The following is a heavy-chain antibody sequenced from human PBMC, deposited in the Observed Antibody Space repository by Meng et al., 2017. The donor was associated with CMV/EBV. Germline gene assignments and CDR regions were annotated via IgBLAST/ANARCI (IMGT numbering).Heavy chain of an antibody. V-gene: IGHV4-39*01. D-gene: IGHD1-26*01. CDR2: IYYSGGT. CDR3: ARHYRRAGRVDY. J-gene: IGHJ4*02. CDR1: GGSISSSSYY. Sequence: GSLRLSCTVSGGSISSSSYYWGWIRQPPGKGLEWIGSIYYSGGTYYNPSLKSRVTISVDTSKNQFSLKLSSVTAADTAVYYCARHYRRAGRVDYWGQGTLVTVSS.